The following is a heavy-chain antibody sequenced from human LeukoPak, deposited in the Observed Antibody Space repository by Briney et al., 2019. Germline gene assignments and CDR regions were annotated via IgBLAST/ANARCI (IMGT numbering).Heavy chain of an antibody. V-gene: IGHV4-4*07. CDR2: IYTSGST. D-gene: IGHD3-22*01. Sequence: SETLSPTCTVSGGSISSYYWSWIRQPAGKGLEWIGRIYTSGSTNYNPSLKSRVTMSVDTSKNQFSLKLSSVTAADTAVYYCARHYDSSGYYYGLYAFDIWGQGTMVTVSS. CDR1: GGSISSYY. CDR3: ARHYDSSGYYYGLYAFDI. J-gene: IGHJ3*02.